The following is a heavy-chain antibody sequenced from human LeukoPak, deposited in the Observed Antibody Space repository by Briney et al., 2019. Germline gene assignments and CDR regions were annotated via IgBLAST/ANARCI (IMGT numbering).Heavy chain of an antibody. CDR3: AKDGGDTAMVLYFDY. CDR1: GFTFSSYG. D-gene: IGHD5-18*01. CDR2: IRYDGSNK. J-gene: IGHJ4*02. V-gene: IGHV3-30*02. Sequence: GGSLRLSCAASGFTFSSYGMHWVRQAPGKGLEWVAFIRYDGSNKYYADSVKGRFTISRDNSKNTLYLQMNSLRAEDTAVYYCAKDGGDTAMVLYFDYWGQGTLVTVSS.